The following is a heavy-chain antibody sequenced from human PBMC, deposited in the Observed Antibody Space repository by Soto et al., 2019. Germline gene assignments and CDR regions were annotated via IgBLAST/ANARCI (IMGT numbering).Heavy chain of an antibody. Sequence: LCGAACEFTLYNSEMGGIRQAPGKGLEWVSYINGSGNAIYYTDSVKGRFTISRDNAKNSLYLQMNSLRAEDTAMYYCARDRRYFQYSGQGTLLTVSS. J-gene: IGHJ1*01. CDR2: INGSGNAI. CDR3: ARDRRYFQY. V-gene: IGHV3-11*01. CDR1: EFTLYNSE.